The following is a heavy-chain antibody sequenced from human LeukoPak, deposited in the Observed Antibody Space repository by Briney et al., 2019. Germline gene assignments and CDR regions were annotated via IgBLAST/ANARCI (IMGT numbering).Heavy chain of an antibody. V-gene: IGHV1-69*13. Sequence: ASVKVSCKASGGTFSSYAISWVRQAPGQGLEWMGGIIPIFGTANYAQKFQGRVTITVDESTSTAYMELSSLRSEDTAVYYCARSVGWTSWFDPWGQGTLVTVSS. D-gene: IGHD6-19*01. CDR3: ARSVGWTSWFDP. CDR1: GGTFSSYA. CDR2: IIPIFGTA. J-gene: IGHJ5*02.